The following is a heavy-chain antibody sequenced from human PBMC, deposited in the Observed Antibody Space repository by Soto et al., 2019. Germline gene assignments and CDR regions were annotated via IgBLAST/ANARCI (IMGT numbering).Heavy chain of an antibody. CDR1: GYTFTGYY. Sequence: EASVKVSCKASGYTFTGYYMHWVRQAPGQGLEWMGWINPNSGGTNYAQKFQGWVTMTRDTSISTAYMELSRLRSDDTAVYYCARSTVPANGMDVWGQGTTVTVSS. J-gene: IGHJ6*02. D-gene: IGHD2-2*01. CDR3: ARSTVPANGMDV. CDR2: INPNSGGT. V-gene: IGHV1-2*04.